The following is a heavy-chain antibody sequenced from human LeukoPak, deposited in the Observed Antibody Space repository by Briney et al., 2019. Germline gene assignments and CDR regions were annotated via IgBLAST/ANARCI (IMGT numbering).Heavy chain of an antibody. CDR1: GFTFSNYA. CDR2: ISSGATI. D-gene: IGHD3-10*01. V-gene: IGHV3-69-1*01. J-gene: IGHJ4*02. Sequence: GGSLRLSCAASGFTFSNYAMNWVRQAPGKGLDWVSYISSGATIYYADSVKGRFTISRDNAKNSLYLQMNSLRAEDTAVYYCARYLWFGELQYYFDYWGQGTLVTVSS. CDR3: ARYLWFGELQYYFDY.